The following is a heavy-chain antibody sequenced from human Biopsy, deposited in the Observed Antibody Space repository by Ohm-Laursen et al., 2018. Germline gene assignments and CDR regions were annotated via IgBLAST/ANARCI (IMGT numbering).Heavy chain of an antibody. CDR1: GFTFSDHH. J-gene: IGHJ4*02. CDR2: ISSSGATI. Sequence: SLRLSCTASGFTFSDHHMAWVRQAPGKGLEWLSYISSSGATIKYADSVKGRFTISRDNAKNSLYLRMNSLRAEDTAVYFCGRARDDFVVVPAAFFDFWGQGTLVTVSS. CDR3: GRARDDFVVVPAAFFDF. V-gene: IGHV3-11*01. D-gene: IGHD2-15*01.